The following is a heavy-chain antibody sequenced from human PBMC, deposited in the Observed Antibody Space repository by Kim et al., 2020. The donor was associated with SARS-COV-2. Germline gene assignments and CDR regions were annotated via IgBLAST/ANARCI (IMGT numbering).Heavy chain of an antibody. J-gene: IGHJ5*02. D-gene: IGHD6-19*01. CDR2: IYYSGST. CDR1: GGSISSYY. Sequence: ETLSLTCTVSGGSISSYYWSWIRQPPGKGLEWIGYIYYSGSTHYNPSLKSRVTISVDTSKNQFSLKLSSVTAADTAVYYCARAGAVSWFDPWGQGTLVTVSS. CDR3: ARAGAVSWFDP. V-gene: IGHV4-59*01.